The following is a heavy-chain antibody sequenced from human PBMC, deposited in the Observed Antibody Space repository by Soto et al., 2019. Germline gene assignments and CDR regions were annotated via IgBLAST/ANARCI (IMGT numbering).Heavy chain of an antibody. CDR2: IWYDGSKQ. V-gene: IGHV3-33*01. J-gene: IGHJ4*02. CDR1: GFIFSNYG. CDR3: ARDIVYYFDA. D-gene: IGHD2-15*01. Sequence: GGSLRLSCAASGFIFSNYGVNWVRQAPGKGPEWVAVIWYDGSKQYYADSVKGRFTISRDNYQATAYLQMNSLRADDTAVYYCARDIVYYFDAWGLGTRVTVSS.